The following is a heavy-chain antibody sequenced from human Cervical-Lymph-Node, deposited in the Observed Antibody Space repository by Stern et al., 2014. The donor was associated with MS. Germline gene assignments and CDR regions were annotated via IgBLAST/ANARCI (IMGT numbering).Heavy chain of an antibody. V-gene: IGHV4-59*01. CDR1: GGSISSYY. J-gene: IGHJ4*02. CDR3: ARADYYDSTYLNY. D-gene: IGHD3-22*01. Sequence: QVQLQESGPGLVKPSETLSLTCTVSGGSISSYYWSWIRQPPGKGLEWIGYIYYSGSTNYNPSLKSRVTISVDTSKNQFSLKLSSVTAADTAVYYCARADYYDSTYLNYWGQGTLVTVSS. CDR2: IYYSGST.